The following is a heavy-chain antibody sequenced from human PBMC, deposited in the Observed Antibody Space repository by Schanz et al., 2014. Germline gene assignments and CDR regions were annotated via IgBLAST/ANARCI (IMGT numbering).Heavy chain of an antibody. CDR1: GFTFSSYG. CDR3: ARRVPYSFGLDV. CDR2: IGGSGGST. J-gene: IGHJ6*02. Sequence: LVESGGGVVQPGRSLRLSCAASGFTFSSYGMHWVRQVPGKGLEWVSGIGGSGGSTDYADSVKGRFTISRDNSKNTLYLQMNSLRDEDTAMYYCARRVPYSFGLDVWGQGATVTVSS. V-gene: IGHV3-NL1*01. D-gene: IGHD1-1*01.